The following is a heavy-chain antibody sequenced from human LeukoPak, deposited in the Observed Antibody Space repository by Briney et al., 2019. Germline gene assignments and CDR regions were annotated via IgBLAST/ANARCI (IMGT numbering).Heavy chain of an antibody. CDR1: GYTFTNYD. J-gene: IGHJ6*03. CDR2: MNPNSGNT. CDR3: ARAPQWLGHYHYMDV. D-gene: IGHD6-19*01. V-gene: IGHV1-8*01. Sequence: ASVKVSCKASGYTFTNYDINWVRQATGQGLEWMGWMNPNSGNTGYAQKFQGRVTITKNTSITTAYMELSSLRSEDTAVYYCARAPQWLGHYHYMDVWGKGTTVTVSS.